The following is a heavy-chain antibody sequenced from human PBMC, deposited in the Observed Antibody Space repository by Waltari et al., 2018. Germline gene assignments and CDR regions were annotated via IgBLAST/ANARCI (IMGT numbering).Heavy chain of an antibody. Sequence: QVQLVQSGAEVKKHGSSVKVSCKASGGTFSHYAISWVRKAPGQGLEWMGGIIPIFGTANYAQKFQGRVTITADKSTSTAYMELSSLRSEDTAVYYCARVGGGYDLYYMDVWGKGTTVTVSS. CDR3: ARVGGGYDLYYMDV. J-gene: IGHJ6*03. CDR2: IIPIFGTA. V-gene: IGHV1-69*14. CDR1: GGTFSHYA. D-gene: IGHD5-12*01.